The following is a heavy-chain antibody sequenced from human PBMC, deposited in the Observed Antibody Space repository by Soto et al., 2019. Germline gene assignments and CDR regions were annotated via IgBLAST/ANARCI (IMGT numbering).Heavy chain of an antibody. D-gene: IGHD4-17*01. J-gene: IGHJ4*02. CDR2: ISDYNGNT. V-gene: IGHV1-18*01. CDR1: GYTFTSYG. Sequence: ASVKVSCKASGYTFTSYGISWVRQAPGQGLEWMGWISDYNGNTNYAQKLQGRVTMTTDTSTSTAYMELRSLRSDDTAVYYCARDRDYGGNSRLGYWGQGTLVTVSS. CDR3: ARDRDYGGNSRLGY.